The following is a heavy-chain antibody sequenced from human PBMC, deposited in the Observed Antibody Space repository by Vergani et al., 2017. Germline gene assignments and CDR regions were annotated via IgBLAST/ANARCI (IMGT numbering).Heavy chain of an antibody. V-gene: IGHV4-59*01. CDR1: GGSISSYY. CDR2: IYYSGST. Sequence: QVQLQESGPGLVKPSETLSLTCTVSGGSISSYYWSWIRQPPGKGLEWIGYIYYSGSTNYNPSLKSRVTISVDTSKNQFSLKLISVTAADTAVYYCARGRTGTRSDYYYYYMDVWGKGTTVTVSS. CDR3: ARGRTGTRSDYYYYYMDV. J-gene: IGHJ6*03. D-gene: IGHD1-1*01.